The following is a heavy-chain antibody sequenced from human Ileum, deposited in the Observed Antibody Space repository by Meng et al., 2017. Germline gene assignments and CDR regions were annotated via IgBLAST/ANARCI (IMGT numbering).Heavy chain of an antibody. J-gene: IGHJ4*02. CDR2: INHSGST. D-gene: IGHD3-22*01. CDR1: GGSFSANY. CDR3: ASARYDN. Sequence: QVQLQQWGAGLLKPSETLSLTCVVYGGSFSANYWTWIRQHPGKGLEWIGEINHSGSTNYKPSLKSRDTITVDTSKKQCSLKLTSVTAADTAVYCGASARYDNWGQGTLVTVSS. V-gene: IGHV4-34*01.